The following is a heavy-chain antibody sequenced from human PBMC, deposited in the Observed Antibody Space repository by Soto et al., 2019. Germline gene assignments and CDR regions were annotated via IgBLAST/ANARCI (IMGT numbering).Heavy chain of an antibody. CDR2: TTSDGARI. CDR3: ARKNPGREWELPDY. Sequence: QVQLVESGGGVVQPGRSLRLSCAASGFAFSTYGMHWVRQAPGKGLEWVAVTTSDGARINYADSVKGRFTMSRDNSRTTLYLQMNSLRIDDTAVYYCARKNPGREWELPDYWGQGTLVTVSS. V-gene: IGHV3-30*03. J-gene: IGHJ4*02. CDR1: GFAFSTYG. D-gene: IGHD1-26*01.